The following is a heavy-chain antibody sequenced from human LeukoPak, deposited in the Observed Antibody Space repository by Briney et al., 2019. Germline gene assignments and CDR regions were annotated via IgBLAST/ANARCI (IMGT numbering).Heavy chain of an antibody. CDR3: ARDPNHDGIAAAGSGLDY. V-gene: IGHV1-46*01. Sequence: GASVKVSCKASGGTFSSYAISWVRQAPGQGLEWMGIINPSGGSTSYAQKFQGRVTMTRDTSTSTVYMELSSLRSEDTAVYYCARDPNHDGIAAAGSGLDYWGQGTLVTVSS. J-gene: IGHJ4*02. D-gene: IGHD6-13*01. CDR2: INPSGGST. CDR1: GGTFSSYA.